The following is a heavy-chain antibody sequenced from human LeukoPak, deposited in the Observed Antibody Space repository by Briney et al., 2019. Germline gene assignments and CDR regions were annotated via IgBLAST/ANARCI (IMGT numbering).Heavy chain of an antibody. CDR2: ISSSGSTI. CDR3: AKAWGDFGYYYYVMDV. V-gene: IGHV3-48*03. Sequence: PGGSLRLSCAASGFTFSSYEMNWVRQAPGKGLEWVSYISSSGSTIYYADSVKGRFTISRDNAKNSLYLQMNSLRAEDTAVYYCAKAWGDFGYYYYVMDVWGQGTTVTVSS. D-gene: IGHD3-3*01. J-gene: IGHJ6*02. CDR1: GFTFSSYE.